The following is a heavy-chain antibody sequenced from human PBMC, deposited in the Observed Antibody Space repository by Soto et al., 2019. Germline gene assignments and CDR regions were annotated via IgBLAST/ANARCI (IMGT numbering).Heavy chain of an antibody. Sequence: GGSLRLSCAASGSTFSNYAMSWVRQAPGKGLEWVSAISGNGGGTYYADSVKGRFTISRDNSKNTLYLQMNSLRAEDTAVYYCAIPWGLTVTGPDYWGQGTLVTVSS. CDR1: GSTFSNYA. CDR3: AIPWGLTVTGPDY. V-gene: IGHV3-23*01. D-gene: IGHD6-19*01. CDR2: ISGNGGGT. J-gene: IGHJ4*02.